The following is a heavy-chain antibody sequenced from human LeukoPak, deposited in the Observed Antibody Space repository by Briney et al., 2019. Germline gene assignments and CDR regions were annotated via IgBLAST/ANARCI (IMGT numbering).Heavy chain of an antibody. J-gene: IGHJ5*02. CDR2: ITISGHTK. CDR1: GFDLSTYE. V-gene: IGHV3-48*03. CDR3: ARGDPHADL. Sequence: GGPLRLSCAASGFDLSTYEMNWVRQAPGKGLEWIADITISGHTKNYADPVKGRYTISRDNARNSLYLQMNSLRVEDTGVYYCARGDPHADLWGQGTLVSVSS.